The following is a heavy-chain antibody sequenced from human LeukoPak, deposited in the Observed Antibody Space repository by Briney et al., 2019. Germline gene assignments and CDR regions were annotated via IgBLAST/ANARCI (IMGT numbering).Heavy chain of an antibody. V-gene: IGHV3-21*01. D-gene: IGHD6-13*01. CDR1: GFTFSSYS. J-gene: IGHJ4*02. CDR2: ISSSSSYI. Sequence: KPGGSLRLSCAASGFTFSSYSMNWVRQAPGKGLEWVSSISSSSSYIYYADSVKGRFTISRDNAKNSLYLQMNSLRAEDTAVYYCAHSGYSSSWYVYWGQGTLVTVSS. CDR3: AHSGYSSSWYVY.